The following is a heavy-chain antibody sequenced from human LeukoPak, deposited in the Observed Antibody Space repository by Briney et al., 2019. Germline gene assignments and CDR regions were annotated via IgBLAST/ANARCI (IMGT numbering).Heavy chain of an antibody. CDR1: RFPFSSLC. D-gene: IGHD6-19*01. V-gene: IGHV3-64D*06. Sequence: GGSLRLSCGVSRFPFSSLCTHCARQAPEKGLEYVSAISSNGGSTYYADSVKGRFTISRDNSKNRLYLQMSSLRAEDTAVYYCVITYNSGGDPRVRLSNWGQGTLVTVSS. CDR3: VITYNSGGDPRVRLSN. J-gene: IGHJ4*02. CDR2: ISSNGGST.